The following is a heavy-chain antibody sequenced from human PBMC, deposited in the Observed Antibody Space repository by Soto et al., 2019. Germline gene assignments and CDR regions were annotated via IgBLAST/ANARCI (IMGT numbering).Heavy chain of an antibody. D-gene: IGHD2-8*01. CDR3: ARDPRSDCTNGVCYADYYGMDV. V-gene: IGHV1-2*04. CDR2: INPNSGGT. CDR1: GYTFTGYY. Sequence: ASVTVSCQASGYTFTGYYMHWVRQAPGQGLEWMGWINPNSGGTNYAQKFQGWVTMTRDTSISTAYMELSRLRSDDTAVYYCARDPRSDCTNGVCYADYYGMDVWGQGTTVTVSS. J-gene: IGHJ6*02.